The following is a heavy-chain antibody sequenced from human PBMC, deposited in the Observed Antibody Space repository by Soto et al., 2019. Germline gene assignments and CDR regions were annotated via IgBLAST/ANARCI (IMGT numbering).Heavy chain of an antibody. Sequence: ASVKVSCKASGYTFTGYYMHWVRQAPGQGLEWMGWINPNSGGTNYAQKFQGWVTMTRDTSISTAYMELSRLRSDDTAVYCCARGPPTRYDFWSGPTPGNWFDPWGQGTLVTVSS. CDR2: INPNSGGT. J-gene: IGHJ5*02. CDR3: ARGPPTRYDFWSGPTPGNWFDP. V-gene: IGHV1-2*04. CDR1: GYTFTGYY. D-gene: IGHD3-3*01.